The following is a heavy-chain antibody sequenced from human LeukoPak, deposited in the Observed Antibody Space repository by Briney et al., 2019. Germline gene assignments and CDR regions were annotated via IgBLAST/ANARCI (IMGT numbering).Heavy chain of an antibody. D-gene: IGHD6-13*01. Sequence: SETLSLTCAVYGGSFSGYYWSWIRQPPGKGLEWIGEINHSGSTNYNPSLKSRVTISVDTSKNQFSLKLSSVTAADTAVYYCAGGYSRKLGYWGQGTLVTVSS. CDR2: INHSGST. V-gene: IGHV4-34*01. J-gene: IGHJ4*02. CDR1: GGSFSGYY. CDR3: AGGYSRKLGY.